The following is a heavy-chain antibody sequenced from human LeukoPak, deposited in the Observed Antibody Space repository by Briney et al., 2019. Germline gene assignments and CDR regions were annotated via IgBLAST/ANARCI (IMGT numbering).Heavy chain of an antibody. Sequence: GGSLSLSCAASGFTFSSYSMNWVRQAPGKGLEWVSYISSSSSTIYYADSVQGRFTISRDNAKNSLYLQMNSLRAEDTAVYYCAKRIAAAGKHHFDYRGQGTLVTVSS. D-gene: IGHD6-13*01. CDR3: AKRIAAAGKHHFDY. J-gene: IGHJ4*02. CDR1: GFTFSSYS. V-gene: IGHV3-48*01. CDR2: ISSSSSTI.